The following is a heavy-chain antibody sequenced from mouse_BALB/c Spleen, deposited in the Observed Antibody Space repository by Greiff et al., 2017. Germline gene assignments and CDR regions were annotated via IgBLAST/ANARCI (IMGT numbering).Heavy chain of an antibody. J-gene: IGHJ4*01. CDR1: GYTFTSYW. V-gene: IGHV1-5*01. CDR3: TREGEKNMARRYYAMDY. Sequence: EVQLQQSGTVLARPGASVKMSCKASGYTFTSYWMHWVKQRPGQGLEWIGAIYPGNSDTSYNQKFKGKAKLTAVTSTSTAYMELSSLTNEDSAVYYCTREGEKNMARRYYAMDYWGQGTSVTVSS. CDR2: IYPGNSDT.